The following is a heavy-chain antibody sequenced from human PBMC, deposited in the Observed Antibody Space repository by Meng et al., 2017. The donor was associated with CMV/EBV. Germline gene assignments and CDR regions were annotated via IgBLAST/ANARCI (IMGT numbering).Heavy chain of an antibody. V-gene: IGHV1-2*02. CDR3: ARVQVRGEMATPAGY. J-gene: IGHJ4*02. Sequence: QVQLVVAVSKVKKPGASVKGPCKASGYPFTGYYMHWVRQAPGQGLEWMGWINPNSGGTNYAQKFQGRVTMTRDTSISTAYMELSRLRSDDTAVYYCARVQVRGEMATPAGYWGQGTLVTASS. D-gene: IGHD5-24*01. CDR2: INPNSGGT. CDR1: GYPFTGYY.